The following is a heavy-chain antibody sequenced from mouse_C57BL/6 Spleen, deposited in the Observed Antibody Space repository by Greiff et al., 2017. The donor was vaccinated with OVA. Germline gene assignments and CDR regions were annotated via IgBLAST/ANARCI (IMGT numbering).Heavy chain of an antibody. CDR3: ERDHGGFTYYFDY. Sequence: EVQLQQSGPELVKPGASVKMSCKASGYTFTDYNMHWVKQSHGKSLEWIGYINPNNGGTSYNQKFKGKATLTVNKSSSTAYMELRSLTSEDSAVYYCERDHGGFTYYFDYWGQGTTLTVSS. V-gene: IGHV1-22*01. CDR2: INPNNGGT. J-gene: IGHJ2*01. D-gene: IGHD3-3*01. CDR1: GYTFTDYN.